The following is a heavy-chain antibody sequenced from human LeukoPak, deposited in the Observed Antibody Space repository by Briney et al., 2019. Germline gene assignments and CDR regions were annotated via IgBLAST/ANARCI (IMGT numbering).Heavy chain of an antibody. CDR2: MNPNGGNT. J-gene: IGHJ6*03. CDR3: SRHIYCGGDCYSTHYYMDV. D-gene: IGHD2-21*02. Sequence: ASVRPSCTASGYTFTSYDINWVRQAPGQGLEWMGWMNPNGGNTDYAQTVKGRVTITRDTSISTAYMEVTSLRSEDPAIYYCSRHIYCGGDCYSTHYYMDVWGKGTTVTVSS. V-gene: IGHV1-8*01. CDR1: GYTFTSYD.